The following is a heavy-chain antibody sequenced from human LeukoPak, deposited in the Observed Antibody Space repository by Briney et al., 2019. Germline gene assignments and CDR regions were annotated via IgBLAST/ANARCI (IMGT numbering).Heavy chain of an antibody. Sequence: TSETLSLTCTVSGGSISSSSYYWGWIRQPPGKRLEWIGSIYYSGSTYYNPSLKSRVTISVDTSKNQFSLKLSSVTAADTAVYYCARDSGSGSYYGRYGMDVWGQGTTVTVSS. CDR1: GGSISSSSYY. D-gene: IGHD3-10*01. CDR3: ARDSGSGSYYGRYGMDV. J-gene: IGHJ6*02. CDR2: IYYSGST. V-gene: IGHV4-39*02.